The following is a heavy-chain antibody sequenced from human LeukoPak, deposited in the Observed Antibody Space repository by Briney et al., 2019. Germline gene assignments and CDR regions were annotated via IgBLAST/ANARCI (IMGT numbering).Heavy chain of an antibody. CDR3: ASHYTYCSGGSCYDYYYGMDV. D-gene: IGHD2-15*01. Sequence: PGGSLRLSCAASGFTFSSYSMNWVRQAPGKGLEWVSSICSSSSYIYYADSVKGRFIISRDNAKNSLYLQMNSLRAEDTAVYYCASHYTYCSGGSCYDYYYGMDVWGKGTTVTVSS. CDR1: GFTFSSYS. V-gene: IGHV3-21*01. CDR2: ICSSSSYI. J-gene: IGHJ6*04.